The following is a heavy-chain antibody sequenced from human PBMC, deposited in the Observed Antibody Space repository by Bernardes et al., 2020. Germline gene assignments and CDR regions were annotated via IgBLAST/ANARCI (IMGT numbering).Heavy chain of an antibody. Sequence: GGSLRLSCAASGFTFSSYAMSWVRQAPGKGLEWVSAISGSGGSTYYADSVKGRFTISRDNSKNTLYLQMNSLRAEDTAVYYCAGHSGWYYYYYYMDVWGKGTTVTVSS. D-gene: IGHD6-19*01. CDR3: AGHSGWYYYYYYMDV. J-gene: IGHJ6*03. CDR2: ISGSGGST. V-gene: IGHV3-23*01. CDR1: GFTFSSYA.